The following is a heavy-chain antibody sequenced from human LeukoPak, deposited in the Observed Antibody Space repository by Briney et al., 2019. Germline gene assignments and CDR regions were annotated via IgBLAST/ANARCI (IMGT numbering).Heavy chain of an antibody. CDR3: ARDRMVRGVSPTAPRYYYYYMDV. D-gene: IGHD3-10*01. CDR1: GGTFSSYA. Sequence: ASVKVSCKASGGTFSSYAISWVRQAPGQGLEWMGGIIPIFGTANYAQKFQGRVTITADKSTSTAYMELSSLRSEDTAVYYCARDRMVRGVSPTAPRYYYYYMDVWGKGTTVTVSS. V-gene: IGHV1-69*06. CDR2: IIPIFGTA. J-gene: IGHJ6*03.